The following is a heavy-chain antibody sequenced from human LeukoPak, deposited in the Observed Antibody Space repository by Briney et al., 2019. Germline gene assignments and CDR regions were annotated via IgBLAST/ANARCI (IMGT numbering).Heavy chain of an antibody. D-gene: IGHD1-26*01. Sequence: SETLSLTCAVSGYSISSGYYWGWIRQPPGKGLEWIGSIYHSGSTYYNPSLKSRVTISVDTSKNQFSLKLSSVTAADTAVYYCARESEWELGGGDYWGQGTLVTVSS. CDR1: GYSISSGYY. V-gene: IGHV4-38-2*02. CDR2: IYHSGST. CDR3: ARESEWELGGGDY. J-gene: IGHJ4*02.